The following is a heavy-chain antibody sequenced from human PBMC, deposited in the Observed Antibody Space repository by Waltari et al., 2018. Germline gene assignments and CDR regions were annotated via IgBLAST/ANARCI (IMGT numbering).Heavy chain of an antibody. D-gene: IGHD2-2*01. CDR3: ARAGSTLIWGVAE. CDR2: VNPNGGST. V-gene: IGHV1-46*04. J-gene: IGHJ4*02. CDR1: GYTVTDFY. Sequence: QVQLVQSGAEVKKPGASVKVSCKASGYTVTDFYIHWVRQAPGQGLEWMGTVNPNGGSTTYAQKLHDRVTMTRDTSTSTVYMELSSLRSEDTAVYYCARAGSTLIWGVAEWGQGTLVTVSS.